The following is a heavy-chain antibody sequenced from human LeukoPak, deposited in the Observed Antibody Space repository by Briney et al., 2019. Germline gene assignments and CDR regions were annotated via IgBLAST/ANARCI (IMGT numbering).Heavy chain of an antibody. CDR3: ARHWGFYYYMDV. J-gene: IGHJ6*03. CDR2: IYSGGST. Sequence: GGSLRLSCAASGFTVSSNYMSWVRQAPGKGLEWVSVIYSGGSTYYADSVKGRFTISRDNSKNTLYLQMNSLSAEDTAVYYCARHWGFYYYMDVWGKGTTVTVSS. CDR1: GFTVSSNY. V-gene: IGHV3-53*01. D-gene: IGHD7-27*01.